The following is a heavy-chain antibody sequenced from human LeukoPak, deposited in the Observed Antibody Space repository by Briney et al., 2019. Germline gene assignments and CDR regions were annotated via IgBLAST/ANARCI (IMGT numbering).Heavy chain of an antibody. V-gene: IGHV4-4*02. J-gene: IGHJ3*02. Sequence: SGTLSLTCAVSGGSISSSNWWSWVRQPPGKGLEWIGEIYHSGSTNYNSSLKSRVTISVDKSKNQFSLKLSSVTAADTAVYYCAREYVLRYFDGTGDASDIWGQGTMVTVSS. D-gene: IGHD3-9*01. CDR3: AREYVLRYFDGTGDASDI. CDR1: GGSISSSNW. CDR2: IYHSGST.